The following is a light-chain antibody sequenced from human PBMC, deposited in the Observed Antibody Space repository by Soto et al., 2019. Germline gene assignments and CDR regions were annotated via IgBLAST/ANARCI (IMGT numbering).Light chain of an antibody. V-gene: IGKV3-11*01. Sequence: EIVLTQSPATLSLSPGERATLSCRASQSVNSYLAWYQQKPGQAPRLLIYDASTRATGIPARFSGSGSGTTFTLTISSLEPEDFAVYYCQQRGSWPPLTFGGGTKVEIK. CDR2: DAS. CDR1: QSVNSY. CDR3: QQRGSWPPLT. J-gene: IGKJ4*01.